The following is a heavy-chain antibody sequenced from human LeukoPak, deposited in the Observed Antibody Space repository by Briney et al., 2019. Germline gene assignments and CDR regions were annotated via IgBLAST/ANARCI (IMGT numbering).Heavy chain of an antibody. J-gene: IGHJ5*02. V-gene: IGHV3-7*03. CDR3: ARELRDYVWGSYRFIRQDWFDP. Sequence: GRSLRLSCAASGFTFSSYWMSWVRQAPGKGLEWVANIKQDGSEKYYVDSVKGRFTISRDNAKNSLYLQMNSLRAEDTAVYYCARELRDYVWGSYRFIRQDWFDPWGQGTLVTVSS. CDR2: IKQDGSEK. CDR1: GFTFSSYW. D-gene: IGHD3-16*02.